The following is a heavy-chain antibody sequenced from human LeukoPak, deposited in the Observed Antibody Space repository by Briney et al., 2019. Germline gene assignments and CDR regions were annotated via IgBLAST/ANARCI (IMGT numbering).Heavy chain of an antibody. CDR1: GQSLTGYF. J-gene: IGHJ4*02. CDR2: IDPNTGDT. CDR3: ARLGLHGSGTYYFFDY. D-gene: IGHD3-10*01. V-gene: IGHV1-2*06. Sequence: ASVKVSCKASGQSLTGYFIHWVRQAPGQGLEWVERIDPNTGDTIYAQNFQGRVTVTSATSISTAYMELSRLTSDDTAVYFCARLGLHGSGTYYFFDYWGQGTLVTVSS.